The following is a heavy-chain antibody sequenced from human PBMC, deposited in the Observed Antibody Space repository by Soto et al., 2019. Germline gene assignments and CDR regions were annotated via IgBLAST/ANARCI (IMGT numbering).Heavy chain of an antibody. J-gene: IGHJ4*02. CDR1: GGSISSGDYY. CDR3: AREKPNYYDTRDFDY. CDR2: IYYSGST. V-gene: IGHV4-30-4*01. D-gene: IGHD3-22*01. Sequence: QVQLQESGPGLVKPSQTLSLTCTVSGGSISSGDYYWSWIRQPPGKGLEWIGYIYYSGSTYYNPSLKSPVTISVDTSKNQFSLKLSSVTAADTAVYYCAREKPNYYDTRDFDYWGQGTLVTVSS.